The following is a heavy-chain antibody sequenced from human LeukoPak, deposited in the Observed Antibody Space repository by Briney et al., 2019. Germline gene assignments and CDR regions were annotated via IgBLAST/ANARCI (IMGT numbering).Heavy chain of an antibody. Sequence: PSETLSLTCTVSGGSISSYYWSWIRQPPGKGLECIGYIYYSGSTNYNPSLKSRVTISVDTSKNQFSLKLSPVTAADPAVYYCARGAYPSGYYMDVWGKGTTVTVSS. J-gene: IGHJ6*03. CDR3: ARGAYPSGYYMDV. CDR2: IYYSGST. CDR1: GGSISSYY. V-gene: IGHV4-59*01.